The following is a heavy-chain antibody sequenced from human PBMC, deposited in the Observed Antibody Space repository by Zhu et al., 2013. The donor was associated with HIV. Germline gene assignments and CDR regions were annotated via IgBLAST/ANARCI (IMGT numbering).Heavy chain of an antibody. CDR3: ARHVGVPGTRGFDS. Sequence: QVQVQESGPGLVKPSGTLSLTCAVSGDSISSNYWWSWVRQPPGKGLEWIGEIYPSGTTNYNSSLRSRVTMSTDKSKNQISLKIMSVTAADTAVYYCARHVGVPGTRGFDSWGQGTLVTVSS. V-gene: IGHV4-4*02. CDR2: IYPSGTT. CDR1: GDSISSNYW. J-gene: IGHJ4*02. D-gene: IGHD6-19*01.